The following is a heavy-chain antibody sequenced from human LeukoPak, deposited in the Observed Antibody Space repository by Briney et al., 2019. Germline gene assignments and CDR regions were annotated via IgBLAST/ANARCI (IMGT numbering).Heavy chain of an antibody. CDR2: INPNSGGT. D-gene: IGHD3-10*01. CDR3: ARESTGGYFDY. V-gene: IGHV1-2*02. Sequence: ASVKVSCKASGGTFSSYAISWVRQAPGQGLEWMGWINPNSGGTNYAQKFQGRVTMTRDTSISTAYTELSRLRSDDTAVYYCARESTGGYFDYWGQGTLVTVSS. J-gene: IGHJ4*02. CDR1: GGTFSSYA.